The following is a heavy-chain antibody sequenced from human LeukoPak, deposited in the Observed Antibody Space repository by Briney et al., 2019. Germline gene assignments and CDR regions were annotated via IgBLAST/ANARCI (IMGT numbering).Heavy chain of an antibody. J-gene: IGHJ6*03. CDR2: INHSGST. D-gene: IGHD3-10*01. CDR3: ASQTPHIWFGDYMDV. V-gene: IGHV4-34*01. Sequence: SETLSLTCAVYGGSFSGYYWSWLPQPPGKGLEWIGEINHSGSTNYNPSLKSRVTISVDTSKNQFSLKLSSVTAADTAVYYCASQTPHIWFGDYMDVWGKGTTVTVSS. CDR1: GGSFSGYY.